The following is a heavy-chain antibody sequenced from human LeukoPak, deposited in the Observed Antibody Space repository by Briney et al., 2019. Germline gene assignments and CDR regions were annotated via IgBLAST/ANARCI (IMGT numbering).Heavy chain of an antibody. D-gene: IGHD6-19*01. V-gene: IGHV3-30-3*01. J-gene: IGHJ4*02. CDR2: ISYDGSNK. Sequence: PGGSLRLSCAASGFTFSSYAMHWVRQAPGKGLEWVAVISYDGSNKYYADSVKGRFTISRDDSKNTLSLQMNSLRAEDTAVYYCAWDRGWYRADYWGQGTLVTVSS. CDR3: AWDRGWYRADY. CDR1: GFTFSSYA.